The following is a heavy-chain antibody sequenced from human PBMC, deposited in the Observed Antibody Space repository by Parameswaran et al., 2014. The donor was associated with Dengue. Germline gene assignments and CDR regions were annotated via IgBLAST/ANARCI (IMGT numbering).Heavy chain of an antibody. V-gene: IGHV1-2*02. Sequence: WVRQAPGQGLEWMGWINPNSGGTNYAQKFQGRVTMTRDTSISTAYMELSRLRSDDTAVYYCARRAPGMIYYGMDVWGPRDHGHRLL. CDR2: INPNSGGT. CDR3: ARRAPGMIYYGMDV. J-gene: IGHJ6*01. D-gene: IGHD3-16*01.